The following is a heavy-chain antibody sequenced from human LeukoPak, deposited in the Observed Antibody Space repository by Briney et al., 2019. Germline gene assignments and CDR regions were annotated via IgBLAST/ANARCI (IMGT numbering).Heavy chain of an antibody. D-gene: IGHD6-19*01. CDR1: GGSISSSSYY. CDR2: IYYSGST. CDR3: ARHRRIAVAGD. Sequence: SETLSLTCTVSGGSISSSSYYWGWIRQPPGKGLEWIGSIYYSGSTYYNPSLKSRVTISVDTSKNQFSLKLTSVTAADTAVYYCARHRRIAVAGDWGQGTLVTV. J-gene: IGHJ4*02. V-gene: IGHV4-39*01.